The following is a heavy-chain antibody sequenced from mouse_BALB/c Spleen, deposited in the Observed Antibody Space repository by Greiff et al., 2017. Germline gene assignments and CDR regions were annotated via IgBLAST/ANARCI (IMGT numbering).Heavy chain of an antibody. CDR3: ARGGDYYGSSRSYWYFDV. D-gene: IGHD1-1*01. Sequence: EVKLVESGGGLVKPGGSLKLSCAASGFTFSSYSMSWVRQTPEKRLEWVASISSGGSTYYPDSVKGRFTISRDNARNILYLQMSSLRSEDTAMYYCARGGDYYGSSRSYWYFDVWGAGTTVTVSS. J-gene: IGHJ1*01. V-gene: IGHV5-6-5*01. CDR1: GFTFSSYS. CDR2: ISSGGST.